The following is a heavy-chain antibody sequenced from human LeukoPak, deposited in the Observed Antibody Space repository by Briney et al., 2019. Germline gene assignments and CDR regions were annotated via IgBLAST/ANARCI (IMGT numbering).Heavy chain of an antibody. J-gene: IGHJ6*02. Sequence: PSETLSLTCAVYGGSFNDYYWTWIRQSPGKGLEWIGEINDHSGNTNYNPSLNSRVTISIETSKNQFSLELRSVTAADTAVYYCARGRIAMIVVVNSFYYGMDVWGQGTTVTVSS. CDR1: GGSFNDYY. V-gene: IGHV4-34*01. CDR2: INDHSGNT. D-gene: IGHD3-22*01. CDR3: ARGRIAMIVVVNSFYYGMDV.